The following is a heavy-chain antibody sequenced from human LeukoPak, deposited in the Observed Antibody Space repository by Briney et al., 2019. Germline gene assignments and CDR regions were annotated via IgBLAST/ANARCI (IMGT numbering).Heavy chain of an antibody. CDR3: ARLVPPGWFDP. Sequence: SETLSLTCTVSGGSISSSSYYWGWIRQPPGKGLEWIANIYYSGSTYFNPPLKSRVTISIDTSKNQFSLKLTSVTAADTAVYYCARLVPPGWFDPWGQGTLVTVSS. CDR2: IYYSGST. CDR1: GGSISSSSYY. V-gene: IGHV4-39*01. J-gene: IGHJ5*02.